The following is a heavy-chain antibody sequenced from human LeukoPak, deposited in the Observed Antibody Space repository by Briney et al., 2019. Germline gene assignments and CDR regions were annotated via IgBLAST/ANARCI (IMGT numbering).Heavy chain of an antibody. CDR2: ISGSGGST. CDR1: GFTFSSYA. D-gene: IGHD6-6*01. J-gene: IGHJ6*03. Sequence: PGGSLRLSCAASGFTFSSYAMSWIRQAPGKGLEWVSAISGSGGSTYYADSVKGRFTISRDNSKNTLYLQMNSLRAEDTAVYYCARVDSSSLYYYYYYMDVWGKGTTVTVSS. V-gene: IGHV3-23*01. CDR3: ARVDSSSLYYYYYYMDV.